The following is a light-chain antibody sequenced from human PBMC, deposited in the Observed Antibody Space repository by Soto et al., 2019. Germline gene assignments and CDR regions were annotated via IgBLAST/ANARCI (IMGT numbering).Light chain of an antibody. CDR2: AAS. V-gene: IGKV1-27*01. CDR3: QNYSSPPWT. CDR1: QGIANY. J-gene: IGKJ1*01. Sequence: DIEMTQSPSSLSASVGDRVFVSCRASQGIANYLAWYQQKPGKVPELLLYAASTLHSGVPSRFSGSGSGTNFTLTISSLQPEDGASYYCQNYSSPPWTFGQGTKVESK.